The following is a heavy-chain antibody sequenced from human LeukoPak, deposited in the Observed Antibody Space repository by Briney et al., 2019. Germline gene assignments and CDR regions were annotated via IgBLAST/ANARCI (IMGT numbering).Heavy chain of an antibody. CDR1: GGSISSYY. J-gene: IGHJ3*02. V-gene: IGHV4-59*01. D-gene: IGHD3-22*01. CDR2: IYYSGST. Sequence: SETLSLTCTVSGGSISSYYWSWIRQPPGKGLEWIGYIYYSGSTNYNPSLKSRVTISVDTSKNQFSLKLSSVTAADTAVYYCARDYYDSSGYYLRAFDIWGQGTMVTVSS. CDR3: ARDYYDSSGYYLRAFDI.